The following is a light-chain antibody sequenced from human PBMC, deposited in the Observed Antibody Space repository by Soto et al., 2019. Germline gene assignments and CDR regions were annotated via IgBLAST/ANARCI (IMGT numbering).Light chain of an antibody. CDR3: SSYTSSSTRV. J-gene: IGLJ3*02. V-gene: IGLV2-14*01. CDR2: EVS. CDR1: SSDVGGYNY. Sequence: QSVLTQPASVSGSPGQSITISCTGTSSDVGGYNYVSWYQQHPGKAPKLMIYEVSKRPSGVSNRFSGSKSGNTASLTISGLQADDEADYYCSSYTSSSTRVFGGGTKLTVL.